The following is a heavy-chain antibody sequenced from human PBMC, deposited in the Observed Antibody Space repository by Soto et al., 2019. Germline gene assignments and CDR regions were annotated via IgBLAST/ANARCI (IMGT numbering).Heavy chain of an antibody. J-gene: IGHJ3*02. D-gene: IGHD3-3*01. CDR2: INPHDTDA. V-gene: IGHV5-51*01. CDR1: DYTFAAYW. Sequence: GESLKISCKGFDYTFAAYWIDWVRQMPGKGLEWVGVINPHDTDAKYTQPFEGQVTISADKSINTAFLQWRSLKASDTAMYYCARPDYTQYVWYHTYDIWGQGTMVTVSS. CDR3: ARPDYTQYVWYHTYDI.